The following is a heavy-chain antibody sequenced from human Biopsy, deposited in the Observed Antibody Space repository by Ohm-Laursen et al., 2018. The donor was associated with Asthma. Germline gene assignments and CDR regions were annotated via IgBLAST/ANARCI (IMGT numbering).Heavy chain of an antibody. CDR2: ISNDGANK. J-gene: IGHJ4*02. V-gene: IGHV3-30*03. Sequence: SLRLSCAASVLTFSSYGMVWVRLAPGKGLEWVALISNDGANKFYADSVQGRFTISRDNSKNTLYLQMHSLKIEDTAVYFCARQVKSTVVGVSYKKFDFWGQGTLVAVSS. CDR1: VLTFSSYG. D-gene: IGHD3-3*01. CDR3: ARQVKSTVVGVSYKKFDF.